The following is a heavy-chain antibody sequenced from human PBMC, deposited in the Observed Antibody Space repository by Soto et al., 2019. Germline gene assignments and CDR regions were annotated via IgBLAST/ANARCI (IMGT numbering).Heavy chain of an antibody. Sequence: WETLSLTCAFYGVSFSGYYWSWIRQPPGKGLEWIGEINHSGSTNYNPSLKSRVTISVDTSKNQFSLKLSSVTAADTAVYYCARNKRWIQTPFEYWGQGTLVTVSS. J-gene: IGHJ4*02. V-gene: IGHV4-34*01. D-gene: IGHD5-18*01. CDR3: ARNKRWIQTPFEY. CDR1: GVSFSGYY. CDR2: INHSGST.